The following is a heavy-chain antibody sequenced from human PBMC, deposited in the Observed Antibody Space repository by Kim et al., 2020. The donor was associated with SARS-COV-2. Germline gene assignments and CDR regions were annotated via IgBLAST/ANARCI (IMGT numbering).Heavy chain of an antibody. V-gene: IGHV3-48*04. Sequence: GGSLRLSCAASGSTFRSYGMNWVRQAPGKGLEWISHIGSSSSIYNADSLKGRFTISRDDSKNSLYLQMNSLRAEDTAVYYCARDLPGPGWYFDLWGRGTLVTVSS. D-gene: IGHD3-10*01. CDR1: GSTFRSYG. J-gene: IGHJ2*01. CDR3: ARDLPGPGWYFDL. CDR2: IGSSSSI.